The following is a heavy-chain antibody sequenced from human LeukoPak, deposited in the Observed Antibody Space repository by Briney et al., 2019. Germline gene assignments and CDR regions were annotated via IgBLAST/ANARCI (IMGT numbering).Heavy chain of an antibody. CDR2: IKSSGSS. J-gene: IGHJ5*02. Sequence: SETLSLTCTVSGGSISSYYWSWIRQPPGKGLEWIGYIKSSGSSNYNPSLKSRVTISMDTSKNQFSLRLNSVTAADTAVYYCARDGTVATNWFDPWGQGTLVTVSS. V-gene: IGHV4-59*01. CDR1: GGSISSYY. D-gene: IGHD5-12*01. CDR3: ARDGTVATNWFDP.